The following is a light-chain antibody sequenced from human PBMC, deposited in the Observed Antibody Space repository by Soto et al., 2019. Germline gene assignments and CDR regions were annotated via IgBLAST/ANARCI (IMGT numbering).Light chain of an antibody. J-gene: IGKJ2*04. Sequence: EIVLTQSPATLSLSPGERATLSCRASQSVSRFLAWYQQKPGQAPRLLIYDASNRATGIPARFSGSGSGTDFTLTISSLEPQDFAVYYCQQRSSWRSFGQGTKVEI. CDR1: QSVSRF. V-gene: IGKV3-11*01. CDR2: DAS. CDR3: QQRSSWRS.